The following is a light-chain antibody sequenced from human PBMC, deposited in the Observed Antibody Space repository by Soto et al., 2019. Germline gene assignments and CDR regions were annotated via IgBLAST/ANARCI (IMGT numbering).Light chain of an antibody. Sequence: ALTHPASVSGSPGQSVTISCTGTSSDVGGYDYVSWYQQHPGTAPKLILYEVNNRPSGVSNRFSGSKSGNTASLIISGLQTEDEANYYCSAYTTSNTLIFGTGTKVTVL. CDR2: EVN. CDR3: SAYTTSNTLI. J-gene: IGLJ1*01. V-gene: IGLV2-14*01. CDR1: SSDVGGYDY.